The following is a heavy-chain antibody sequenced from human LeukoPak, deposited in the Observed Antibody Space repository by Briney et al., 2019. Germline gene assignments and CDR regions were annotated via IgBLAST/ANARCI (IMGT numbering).Heavy chain of an antibody. D-gene: IGHD3-10*01. CDR1: EFTLSTRS. CDR3: AKWAEYDSGSYYNVYFYYGMDV. J-gene: IGHJ6*02. CDR2: IYSGGST. V-gene: IGHV3-66*01. Sequence: GGSLRLSCAASEFTLSTRSMSWVRQAPGKGLEWVSVIYSGGSTYYADSVKGRFTISRDNSKNTLYLQMNSLRAEDTAVYYCAKWAEYDSGSYYNVYFYYGMDVWGQGTTVIVSS.